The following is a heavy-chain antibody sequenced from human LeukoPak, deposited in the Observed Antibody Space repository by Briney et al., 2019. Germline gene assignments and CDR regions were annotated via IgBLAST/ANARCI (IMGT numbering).Heavy chain of an antibody. CDR1: GVSISSHY. CDR3: ARVGSGSFRD. J-gene: IGHJ4*02. Sequence: SETLSLTCSVSGVSISSHYWSWIRQPPGKGLEWIGHIYNSGSANYNPSLKSRVTISIDTSNNQFSLNLTSVTPADTAVYYCARVGSGSFRDWGQGTLVTVSS. CDR2: IYNSGSA. D-gene: IGHD1-26*01. V-gene: IGHV4-59*11.